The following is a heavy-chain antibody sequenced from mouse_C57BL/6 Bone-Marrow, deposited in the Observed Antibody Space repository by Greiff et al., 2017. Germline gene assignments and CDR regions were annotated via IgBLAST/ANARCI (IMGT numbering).Heavy chain of an antibody. Sequence: EVQLQQSGPELVKPGASVKISCKASGYTFTDYYMNWVKQSPGKSLEWIGDINPNNGGTSYNQKFKGKATLTVDKSSSTAYMELRSLTSEDSAIYYCARRSGDGDYWGQGTTLTVSS. CDR3: ARRSGDGDY. D-gene: IGHD3-1*01. J-gene: IGHJ2*01. CDR1: GYTFTDYY. V-gene: IGHV1-26*01. CDR2: INPNNGGT.